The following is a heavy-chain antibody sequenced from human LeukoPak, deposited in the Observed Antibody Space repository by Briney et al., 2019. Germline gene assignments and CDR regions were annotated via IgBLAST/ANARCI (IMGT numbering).Heavy chain of an antibody. CDR3: ASLHIVVVPAAAPGYYGMDV. CDR2: INPNSGGT. D-gene: IGHD2-2*01. J-gene: IGHJ6*02. CDR1: GYTFTGYY. Sequence: ASVKVSCKASGYTFTGYYMHRVRQAPGQGLEWMGWINPNSGGTNYAQKFQGRVTMTRDTSISTAYMELSRLRSDDTAVYYCASLHIVVVPAAAPGYYGMDVWGQGTTVTVSS. V-gene: IGHV1-2*02.